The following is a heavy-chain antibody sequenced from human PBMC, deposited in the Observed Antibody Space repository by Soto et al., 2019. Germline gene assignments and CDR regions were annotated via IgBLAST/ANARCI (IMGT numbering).Heavy chain of an antibody. V-gene: IGHV1-69*01. CDR2: IIPIFGTA. CDR3: ARGTPSGLNYDYGMDV. CDR1: GGTFSSYA. Sequence: QVQLVQSGAEVKKPGSSVKVSCKASGGTFSSYAISWVRQAPGHGLEWMGGIIPIFGTANYAQKFQGRVTITADDSTSTAYMELSSLRSADTAVYYCARGTPSGLNYDYGMDVWGRGPKVTVSS. D-gene: IGHD6-6*01. J-gene: IGHJ6*02.